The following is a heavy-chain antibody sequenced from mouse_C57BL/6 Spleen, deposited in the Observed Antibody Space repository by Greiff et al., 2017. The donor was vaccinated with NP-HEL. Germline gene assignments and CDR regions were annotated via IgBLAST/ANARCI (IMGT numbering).Heavy chain of an antibody. D-gene: IGHD1-1*01. Sequence: VQLQQPGAELVKPGASVKLSCKASGYTFTSYWMQWVKQRPGQGLEWIGEIDPSDSYTNYNQKFKGKATLTVDTSSSTAYMQLSSLTSEDSAVYYCARETTVVAPGAMDYWGQGTSVTVSS. J-gene: IGHJ4*01. CDR2: IDPSDSYT. CDR3: ARETTVVAPGAMDY. CDR1: GYTFTSYW. V-gene: IGHV1-50*01.